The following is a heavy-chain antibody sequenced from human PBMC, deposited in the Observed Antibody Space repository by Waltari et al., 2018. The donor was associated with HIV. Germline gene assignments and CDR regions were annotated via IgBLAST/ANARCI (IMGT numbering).Heavy chain of an antibody. V-gene: IGHV4-61*02. J-gene: IGHJ4*02. CDR1: GGSISSGSYY. D-gene: IGHD1-26*01. CDR2: IYTSGST. Sequence: QVQLQESGPGLVKPSQTLSLTCTVSGGSISSGSYYWSWIRQPAGKGLAWIGRIYTSGSTNYNPTLKSRVTIAVDTSKNQFSLKLSSVTAADTAVYYCARLPYSGSYYFDYWGQGTLVTVSS. CDR3: ARLPYSGSYYFDY.